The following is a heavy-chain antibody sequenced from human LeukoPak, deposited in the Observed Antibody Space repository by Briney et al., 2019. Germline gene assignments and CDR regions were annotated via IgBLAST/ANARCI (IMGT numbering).Heavy chain of an antibody. CDR1: GFTFSSYS. J-gene: IGHJ5*02. D-gene: IGHD6-13*01. V-gene: IGHV3-23*01. CDR2: ISGSGGST. Sequence: GGSLRLSCAASGFTFSSYSMNWVRQAPGKGLEWVSAISGSGGSTYYADSVKGRFTISRDNSKNTLYLQMNSLRAEDTAVYYCAKDTGYSSSWSYNWFDPWGQGTLVTVSS. CDR3: AKDTGYSSSWSYNWFDP.